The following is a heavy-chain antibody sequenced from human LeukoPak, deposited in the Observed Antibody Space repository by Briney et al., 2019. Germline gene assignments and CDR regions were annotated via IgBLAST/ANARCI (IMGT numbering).Heavy chain of an antibody. V-gene: IGHV2-70*11. Sequence: SGPTLVNPTQTLTLTCTFSGISLPTRGMCVSWIRQPPGKALEWLSRIDWDDDKHYRTSLKTRLTISKDTSKNQVVLTMTNMDPVDTATYYCARVCGSGSWRPFDYWGQGTLVTVSS. CDR2: IDWDDDK. CDR3: ARVCGSGSWRPFDY. CDR1: GISLPTRGMC. D-gene: IGHD3-10*01. J-gene: IGHJ4*02.